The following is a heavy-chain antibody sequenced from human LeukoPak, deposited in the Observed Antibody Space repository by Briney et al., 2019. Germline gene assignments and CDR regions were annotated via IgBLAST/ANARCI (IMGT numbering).Heavy chain of an antibody. CDR3: ARVTRNSGWFFDY. J-gene: IGHJ4*02. CDR1: GYSISGGYF. Sequence: SETLSLTCDVSGYSISGGYFWGWIRQPPGMGLEWIGSTANRGSTYYNPSLKDRVSISIDGSKNQFSLSLTSVTAADTAIYYCARVTRNSGWFFDYWGQGTLATVSS. D-gene: IGHD6-19*01. CDR2: TANRGST. V-gene: IGHV4-38-2*01.